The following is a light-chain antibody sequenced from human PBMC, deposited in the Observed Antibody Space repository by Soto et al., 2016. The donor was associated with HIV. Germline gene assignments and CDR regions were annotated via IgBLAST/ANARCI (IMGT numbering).Light chain of an antibody. CDR3: QAWDSSTASYV. V-gene: IGLV3-1*01. CDR2: EDT. CDR1: KLGDKY. J-gene: IGLJ1*01. Sequence: SYEVTQPPSVSVSPGQTASITCSGDKLGDKYASWYQQKSGQSPVLVIYEDTKRPSGIPERYSGSNSGNTATLTISGAQAMDEADYYCQAWDSSTASYVFGTGTKVTVL.